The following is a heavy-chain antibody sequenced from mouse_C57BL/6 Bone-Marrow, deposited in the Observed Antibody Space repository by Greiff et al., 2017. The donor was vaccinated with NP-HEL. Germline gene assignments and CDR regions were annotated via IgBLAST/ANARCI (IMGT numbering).Heavy chain of an antibody. CDR3: ARWGDWFAY. CDR1: GYTFTSYW. V-gene: IGHV1-55*01. CDR2: IYPGSGST. Sequence: VQLQQSGAELVKPGASVKMSCKASGYTFTSYWITWVKQRPGQGLEWIGDIYPGSGSTNYNEKFKSKATLTVDTSSSTSYLQLSSLTSEDSAVYYCARWGDWFAYWGQGTLVTVSA. J-gene: IGHJ3*01.